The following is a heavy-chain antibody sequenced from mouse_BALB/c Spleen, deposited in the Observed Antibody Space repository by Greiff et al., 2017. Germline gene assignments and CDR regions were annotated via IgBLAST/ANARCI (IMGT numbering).Heavy chain of an antibody. CDR3: AKYGDYAMDY. J-gene: IGHJ4*01. CDR2: ISSGGSYT. V-gene: IGHV5-9-4*01. Sequence: DVMLVESGGGLVKPGGSLKLSCAASGFTFSSYAMSWVRQSPEKRLEWVAEISSGGSYTYYPDTVTGRFTISRDNAKNTLYLEMSSLRSEDTAMYYCAKYGDYAMDYWGQGTSVTVSS. D-gene: IGHD1-1*02. CDR1: GFTFSSYA.